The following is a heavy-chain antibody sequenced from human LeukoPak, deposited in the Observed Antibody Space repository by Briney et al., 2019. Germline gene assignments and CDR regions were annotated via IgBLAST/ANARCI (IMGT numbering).Heavy chain of an antibody. J-gene: IGHJ4*02. V-gene: IGHV3-30*02. D-gene: IGHD3-22*01. CDR2: KQTDGSTT. CDR3: ANSPNDSSGFYYVVPFFY. CDR1: GFTFSYYG. Sequence: GGSLRLSCAASGFTFSYYGMHWVRQAPGKGLEWVAFKQTDGSTTFYADSVKGRFTISRDNSKNTLYLQMNSLRSEDTAVYYCANSPNDSSGFYYVVPFFYWGRGTLVTVSS.